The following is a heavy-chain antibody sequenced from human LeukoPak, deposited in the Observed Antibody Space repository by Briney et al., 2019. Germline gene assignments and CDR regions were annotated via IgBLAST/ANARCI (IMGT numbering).Heavy chain of an antibody. Sequence: ASVKVSCKASGYRLRNHGISWVRQAPGQGLEWMGWIGADSGDTHGDTHYAEKLQGRVTMTTDTSTDTAYMDLRSLTSDDTAVYYCATGSSPYNWYFDLWGRGTLVTVSS. J-gene: IGHJ2*01. V-gene: IGHV1-18*01. CDR1: GYRLRNHG. D-gene: IGHD4-11*01. CDR2: IGADSGDTHGDT. CDR3: ATGSSPYNWYFDL.